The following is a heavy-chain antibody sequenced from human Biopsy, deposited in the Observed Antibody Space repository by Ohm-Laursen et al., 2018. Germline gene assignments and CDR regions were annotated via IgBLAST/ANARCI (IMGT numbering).Heavy chain of an antibody. CDR1: GGPSSNYA. Sequence: SVKVSCKASGGPSSNYAISWVRQAPGEGLEWVGGIIAVSGLVNYAPKFQGRVSITADKSTTTAYMELSNLKSEDTAVYYCATPFQYYDSWGGYPPFDHWGQGTLVTVSS. CDR2: IIAVSGLV. D-gene: IGHD3-3*01. J-gene: IGHJ4*02. V-gene: IGHV1-69*10. CDR3: ATPFQYYDSWGGYPPFDH.